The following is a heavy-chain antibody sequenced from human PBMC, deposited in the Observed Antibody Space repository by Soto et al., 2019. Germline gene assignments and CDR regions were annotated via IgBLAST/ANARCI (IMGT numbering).Heavy chain of an antibody. CDR2: ISYDGSNK. CDR3: AKDAYRRGAFDI. J-gene: IGHJ3*02. D-gene: IGHD1-26*01. Sequence: GGSLRLSCAASGFTFSSYGMHWVRQAPGKGLEWVAVISYDGSNKYYTDSVKGRFTISRDNSKNTLYLQMNSLRAEDTAVYYCAKDAYRRGAFDIWGQGTMVTVSS. V-gene: IGHV3-30*18. CDR1: GFTFSSYG.